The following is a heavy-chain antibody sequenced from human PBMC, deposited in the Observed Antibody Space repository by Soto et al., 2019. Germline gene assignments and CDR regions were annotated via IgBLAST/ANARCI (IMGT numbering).Heavy chain of an antibody. CDR2: NRNRANDYTT. CDR1: GFTFSEHY. CDR3: VREGRAEDEPHEIRWFDS. Sequence: EVQLVESGGGLVQPGGSLRLSCAASGFTFSEHYMDWVRQAPGKGLEWVGRNRNRANDYTTEYAASVEGRFTISRDDSKNSLYLQMNSLKTEDTAVYYCVREGRAEDEPHEIRWFDSWGQGTLVTVSS. J-gene: IGHJ5*01. V-gene: IGHV3-72*01.